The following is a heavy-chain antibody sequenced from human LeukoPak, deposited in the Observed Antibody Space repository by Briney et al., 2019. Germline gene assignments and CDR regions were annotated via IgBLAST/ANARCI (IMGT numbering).Heavy chain of an antibody. V-gene: IGHV1-3*01. D-gene: IGHD4-17*01. CDR1: GYTFTSYA. Sequence: ASVKVSCKASGYTFTSYAMHWVRQAPGQRLEWMGWVNAGNGNTKYSQKFQGRVTITRDTSASTAYMELSSLRSEDTAVYYCACSVTTQFQGDYWGQGTLVTVSS. CDR2: VNAGNGNT. J-gene: IGHJ4*02. CDR3: ACSVTTQFQGDY.